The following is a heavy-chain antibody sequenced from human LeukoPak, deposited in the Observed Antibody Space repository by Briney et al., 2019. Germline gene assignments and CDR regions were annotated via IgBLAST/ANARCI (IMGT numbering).Heavy chain of an antibody. CDR1: GLTFSSYS. J-gene: IGHJ6*02. D-gene: IGHD6-19*01. CDR3: ARGGLAVAGPYYGMDV. Sequence: HSGGSLRLSCAASGLTFSSYSMNWVRQAPGKGLEWLSYISSSSSTIYYADSVKGRFTISRDNAKNSLYLQMKSLRVEDTAVYYCARGGLAVAGPYYGMDVWGQGTTVTVSS. V-gene: IGHV3-48*04. CDR2: ISSSSSTI.